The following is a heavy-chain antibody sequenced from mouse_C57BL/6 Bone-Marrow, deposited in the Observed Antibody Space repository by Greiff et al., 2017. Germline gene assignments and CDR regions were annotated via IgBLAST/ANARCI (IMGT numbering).Heavy chain of an antibody. CDR3: ARRGDNYYGSSDEAMDY. CDR1: GFTFSDYY. D-gene: IGHD1-1*01. J-gene: IGHJ4*01. Sequence: EVKVEESGGGLVQPGGSLKLSCAASGFTFSDYYMYWVRQTPEKRLEWVAYISNGGGSTYYPDTVKGRFTISRDNAKNTLYLQMSRLKSEDTAMYYCARRGDNYYGSSDEAMDYWGQGTSVTVSS. CDR2: ISNGGGST. V-gene: IGHV5-12*01.